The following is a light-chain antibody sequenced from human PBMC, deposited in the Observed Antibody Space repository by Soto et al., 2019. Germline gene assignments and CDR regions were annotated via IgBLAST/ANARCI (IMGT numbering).Light chain of an antibody. Sequence: EIVLTQSPGTLSLSPGEGATLSCRASQSVSRNYLAWCQQKPGQAPRLLIYDVSNRATGIPARFTGSGSGTDFNLTISRLETEDFAIYYCQQRNYWKVTFGQGTRLEIK. CDR2: DVS. CDR1: QSVSRNY. V-gene: IGKV3D-20*02. J-gene: IGKJ5*01. CDR3: QQRNYWKVT.